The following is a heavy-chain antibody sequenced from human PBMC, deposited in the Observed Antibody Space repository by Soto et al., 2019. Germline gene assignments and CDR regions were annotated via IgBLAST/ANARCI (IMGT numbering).Heavy chain of an antibody. V-gene: IGHV3-73*02. Sequence: EVQLVESGGGLVQPGGSLKLSCAASGFMFSGSALHWVRQASGRGLEWVGRIRSKANNYATAYAASVKGRFTISRDDSENTAYLQLNSLKTEDTAVYYCTRGEYYYASGSYYPFDFWGQGTLVTVSS. CDR3: TRGEYYYASGSYYPFDF. J-gene: IGHJ4*02. CDR2: IRSKANNYAT. D-gene: IGHD3-10*01. CDR1: GFMFSGSA.